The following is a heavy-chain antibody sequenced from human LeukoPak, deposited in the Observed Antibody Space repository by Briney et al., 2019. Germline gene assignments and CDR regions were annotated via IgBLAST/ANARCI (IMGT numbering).Heavy chain of an antibody. CDR1: GFTFSSHA. Sequence: GGSLRLSCAAAGFTFSSHAMNWVRQAPGKGLEWVSSISGSSTYIYYADSVKGRFTISRDNAKNSLSLQMTSLRAEDTAVYYCLRVIPTNWFDPWGQGTPVTVSS. CDR2: ISGSSTYI. D-gene: IGHD3-22*01. J-gene: IGHJ5*02. V-gene: IGHV3-21*01. CDR3: LRVIPTNWFDP.